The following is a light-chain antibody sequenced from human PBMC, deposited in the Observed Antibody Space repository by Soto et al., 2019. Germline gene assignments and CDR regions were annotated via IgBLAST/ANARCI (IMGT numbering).Light chain of an antibody. CDR2: DDN. Sequence: QSVLTQPPSVSAAPGQTVTISCSGSSSNIGSSYVSWYQQVPGTAPKLLIYDDNKRPSGIPDRFSGSKSGTSATLGITGLQTGDDADYYCGTRDGSLSVVVFGGGTKLTVL. V-gene: IGLV1-51*01. CDR1: SSNIGSSY. CDR3: GTRDGSLSVVV. J-gene: IGLJ3*02.